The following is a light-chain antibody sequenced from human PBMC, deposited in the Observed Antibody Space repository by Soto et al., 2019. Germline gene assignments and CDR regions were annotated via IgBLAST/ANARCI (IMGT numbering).Light chain of an antibody. V-gene: IGKV1-33*01. CDR2: DAS. CDR3: QQYDNLPYT. J-gene: IGKJ2*01. Sequence: DIQMTQSPSSLSASVGDRVTITCQASQDISNYLNWYQQKPGKAPKLLSYDASNLETGVPSRFSGSGSGTDLTFTISSLQPEDIATYYCQQYDNLPYTFGQGTKLEIK. CDR1: QDISNY.